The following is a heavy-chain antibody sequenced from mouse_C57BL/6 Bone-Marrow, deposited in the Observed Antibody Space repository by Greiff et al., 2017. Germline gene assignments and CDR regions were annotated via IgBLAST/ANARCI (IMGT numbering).Heavy chain of an antibody. J-gene: IGHJ2*01. Sequence: QVQLQQSGAELVRPGASVTLSCKASGYTFTDYEMHWVKQTPVHGLEWIGAIDPETGGTAYNQKFKGKAILTADKSSSTAYMELRSLPSEDSAVYYYTRGIYYDLDYWGQGTTLTVSS. CDR2: IDPETGGT. CDR1: GYTFTDYE. V-gene: IGHV1-15*01. D-gene: IGHD2-4*01. CDR3: TRGIYYDLDY.